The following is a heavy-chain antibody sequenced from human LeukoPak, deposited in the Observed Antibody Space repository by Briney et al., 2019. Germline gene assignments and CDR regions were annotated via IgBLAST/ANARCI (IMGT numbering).Heavy chain of an antibody. CDR1: GGSISSNNW. V-gene: IGHV4-4*02. D-gene: IGHD3-3*01. J-gene: IGHJ4*02. CDR3: ARANPNYDFWSGYYTVDY. Sequence: SETLSLTCAVSGGSISSNNWWIWVRQSPEKGLEWIGEIYHDGSTNYNPSLKSRVTISVDTSKNQFSLKLSSVTAADTAVYYCARANPNYDFWSGYYTVDYWGQGTLVTVSS. CDR2: IYHDGST.